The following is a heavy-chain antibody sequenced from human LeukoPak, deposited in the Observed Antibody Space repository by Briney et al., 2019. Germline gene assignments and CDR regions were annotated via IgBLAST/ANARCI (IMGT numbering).Heavy chain of an antibody. CDR2: IYYSGST. Sequence: SETLSLTCTVSGGSISSYYWSWIRQPPGKGLEWIGYIYYSGSTNYNPSLKSRVTISVDTSKNQFSLKLSSVTAADTAVYYCARVSGYDFFFPLDHWGQGTLVTVSS. D-gene: IGHD5-12*01. J-gene: IGHJ4*02. CDR3: ARVSGYDFFFPLDH. V-gene: IGHV4-59*12. CDR1: GGSISSYY.